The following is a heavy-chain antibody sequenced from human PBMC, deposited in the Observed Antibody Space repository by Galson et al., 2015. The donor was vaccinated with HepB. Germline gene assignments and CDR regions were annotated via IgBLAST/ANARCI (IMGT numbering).Heavy chain of an antibody. D-gene: IGHD3-22*01. J-gene: IGHJ4*02. CDR1: GFTFSSYG. CDR2: IWYDGSNK. Sequence: SLRLSCAASGFTFSSYGMHWVRQAPGKGLEWVAVIWYDGSNKYYADSVKGRFTISRDNSKNTLYLQMNSLRAEDTAVYYCARTVSFNPHFDYWGQGTLVTVSS. V-gene: IGHV3-30*19. CDR3: ARTVSFNPHFDY.